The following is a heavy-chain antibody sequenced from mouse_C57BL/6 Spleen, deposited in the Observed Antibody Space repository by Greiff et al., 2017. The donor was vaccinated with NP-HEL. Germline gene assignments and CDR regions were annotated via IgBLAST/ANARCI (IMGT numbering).Heavy chain of an antibody. CDR3: ARGTIYYGYDWFAY. J-gene: IGHJ3*01. CDR2: INPSNGGT. V-gene: IGHV1-53*01. Sequence: QVQLKQPGTELVKPGASVKLSCKASGYTFTSYWMHWVKQRPGQGLEWIGNINPSNGGTNYNEKFKSKATLTVDKSSSTAYMQLSSLTSEDSAVYYCARGTIYYGYDWFAYWGQGTLVTVSA. D-gene: IGHD2-2*01. CDR1: GYTFTSYW.